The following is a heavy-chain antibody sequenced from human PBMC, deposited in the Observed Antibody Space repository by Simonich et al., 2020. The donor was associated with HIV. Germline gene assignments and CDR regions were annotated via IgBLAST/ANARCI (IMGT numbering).Heavy chain of an antibody. V-gene: IGHV4-38-2*01. D-gene: IGHD4-17*01. J-gene: IGHJ4*02. CDR3: YGDYGEYYFDH. CDR1: GYSISSGYY. CDR2: TNLSWRN. Sequence: QVQLQAAGPGLVKPSETLSLTCAVPGYSISSGYYWGWIRDPPRKGLGWIGGTNLSWRNNYNPSLKSRSTISADPSKNQISLKMSSLTAEDTAEYYCYGDYGEYYFDHWGQGTLVTVSS.